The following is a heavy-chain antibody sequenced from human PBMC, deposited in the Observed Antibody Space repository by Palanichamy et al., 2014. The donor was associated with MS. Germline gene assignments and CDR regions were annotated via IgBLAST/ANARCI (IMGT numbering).Heavy chain of an antibody. J-gene: IGHJ4*02. CDR3: ARDAYGSSWYDY. CDR2: ISSGGGNTK. Sequence: IRQAPGKWLEWVSYISSGGGNTKYYADSVKGRFTISRDNANNALYLHMNSLRAEDTAVYYCARDAYGSSWYDYWGQGTLVTVPS. V-gene: IGHV3-11*01. D-gene: IGHD6-13*01.